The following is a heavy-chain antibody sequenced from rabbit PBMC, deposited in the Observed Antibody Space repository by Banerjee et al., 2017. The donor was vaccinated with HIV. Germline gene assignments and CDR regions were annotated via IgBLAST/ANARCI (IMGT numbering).Heavy chain of an antibody. J-gene: IGHJ4*01. CDR3: ARDPSFYSSGWGPNL. D-gene: IGHD4-1*01. V-gene: IGHV1S40*01. CDR1: GFSFSSYYY. CDR2: IYAGTSGST. Sequence: QSLEESGGGLVKPGASLTLTCTASGFSFSSYYYMCWVRQAPGKGLEWIACIYAGTSGSTYYASWAKGRFTISKTSSTTVTLQMTSLTAADTATYFCARDPSFYSSGWGPNLWGQGTLVTVS.